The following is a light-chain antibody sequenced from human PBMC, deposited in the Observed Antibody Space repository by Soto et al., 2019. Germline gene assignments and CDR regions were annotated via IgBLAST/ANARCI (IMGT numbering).Light chain of an antibody. Sequence: QSALTQPPSASGSPGQSVTISCTGTSSDVGGYNSVSWYQHLPGKAPTLMIYEVSKRPSGVPDRFSGSKSANTASLTVSRLQAEDEADYYCSSYAGSDNYVFGTGTKLTVL. J-gene: IGLJ1*01. V-gene: IGLV2-8*01. CDR2: EVS. CDR3: SSYAGSDNYV. CDR1: SSDVGGYNS.